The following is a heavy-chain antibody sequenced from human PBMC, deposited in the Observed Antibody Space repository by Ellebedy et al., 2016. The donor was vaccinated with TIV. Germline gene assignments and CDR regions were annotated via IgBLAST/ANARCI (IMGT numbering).Heavy chain of an antibody. D-gene: IGHD6-19*01. CDR1: GFTFSSYW. Sequence: GESLKISCAASGFTFSSYWMSWVRQAPGKGLEWVANIKQDGSEKYYVDSVKGRFTISRDNARNSLFLQMNSLRAEDTAVYFCARGDRGWALDYWGPGTLVTVSS. CDR3: ARGDRGWALDY. J-gene: IGHJ4*02. CDR2: IKQDGSEK. V-gene: IGHV3-7*01.